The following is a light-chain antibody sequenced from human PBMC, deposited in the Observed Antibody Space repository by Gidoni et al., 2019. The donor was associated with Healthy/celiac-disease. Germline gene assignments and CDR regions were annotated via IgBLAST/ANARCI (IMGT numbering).Light chain of an antibody. CDR2: GNS. CDR1: SSNIGAGYD. V-gene: IGLV1-40*01. CDR3: QSYDSSLSGWV. Sequence: QSVLTQPPSVSGAPGQRVTISCNGSSSNIGAGYDVHWYQQLPGTAPKLLIYGNSNRPSGVPDRFSGSKSGTSASLAITGLQVEDEADYYCQSYDSSLSGWVFGGGTKLTVL. J-gene: IGLJ3*02.